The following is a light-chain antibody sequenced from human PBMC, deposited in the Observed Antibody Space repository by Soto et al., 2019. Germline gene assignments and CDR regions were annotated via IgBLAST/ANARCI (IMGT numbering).Light chain of an antibody. CDR3: QQRSNWHPVT. Sequence: EIVVTQSPATLSLSPGESATLSSRASRSINRHLTWYQKKPGQAPRPHTMDASDRATGITARFSGSGSGTDFTLTISSLEPEDFAVYYCQQRSNWHPVTFGGGTKVDIK. V-gene: IGKV3-11*01. J-gene: IGKJ4*01. CDR1: RSINRH. CDR2: DAS.